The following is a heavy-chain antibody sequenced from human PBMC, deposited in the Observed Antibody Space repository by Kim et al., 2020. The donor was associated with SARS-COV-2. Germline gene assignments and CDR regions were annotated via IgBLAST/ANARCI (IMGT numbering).Heavy chain of an antibody. V-gene: IGHV1-46*01. D-gene: IGHD1-26*01. CDR3: ARSRSYYDWFDP. J-gene: IGHJ5*02. Sequence: NYAQKLRGRVTMTRDTSTSTVYMELSSLRSEDTAMYYCARSRSYYDWFDPWGQGTLVTVSS.